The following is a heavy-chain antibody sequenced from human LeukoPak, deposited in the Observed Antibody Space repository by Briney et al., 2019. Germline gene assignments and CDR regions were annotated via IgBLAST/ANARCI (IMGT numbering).Heavy chain of an antibody. D-gene: IGHD2-15*01. CDR1: GYTFTSYD. V-gene: IGHV1-8*01. CDR3: ARAGYCSGDSCYRVYYFDY. Sequence: PGASVKVSCKASGYTFTSYDINWVGQATGQGLEWMGWMDPNRGNTGYAQKFQGRVTMTRNTSISTAYMELSSLRSEDTAVYYCARAGYCSGDSCYRVYYFDYWGQGTLVTVSS. J-gene: IGHJ4*02. CDR2: MDPNRGNT.